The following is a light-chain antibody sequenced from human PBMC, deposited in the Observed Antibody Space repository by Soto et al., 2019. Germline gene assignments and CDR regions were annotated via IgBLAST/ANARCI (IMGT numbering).Light chain of an antibody. V-gene: IGKV2-28*01. J-gene: IGKJ5*01. CDR2: LGS. CDR3: QQLNSYSTT. CDR1: QSLLHSNGKNY. Sequence: DIVMTRSPLSLPVTPGEPASISCRSSQSLLHSNGKNYLDWYLQKPGQSPQLLIYLGSNRASGVPDRFSGSGSGTEFTLTISSLQPEDFATYYCQQLNSYSTTFGQGTRLEIK.